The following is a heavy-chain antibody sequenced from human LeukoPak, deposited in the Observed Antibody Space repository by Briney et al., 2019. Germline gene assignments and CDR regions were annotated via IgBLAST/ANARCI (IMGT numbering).Heavy chain of an antibody. J-gene: IGHJ4*02. D-gene: IGHD3-22*01. CDR3: ARSGDSSDSSGYLTEDY. Sequence: ASVKVSCKASGYTFTSYGISWVRQAPGQGLEWMGWISAYNGNTNYAQKLQGRVTMTTDTYTSTAYMELRSLRSDDTAVYSCARSGDSSDSSGYLTEDYWGQGTLVTVSS. CDR1: GYTFTSYG. CDR2: ISAYNGNT. V-gene: IGHV1-18*01.